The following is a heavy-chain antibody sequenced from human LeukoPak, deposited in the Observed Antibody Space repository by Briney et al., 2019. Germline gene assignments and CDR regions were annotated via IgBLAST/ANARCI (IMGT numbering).Heavy chain of an antibody. J-gene: IGHJ4*02. V-gene: IGHV3-48*04. Sequence: GGSLRLSCAASGFTFNTYSMNWVRQAPGKGLEWVSYISSSSDIIYYADSVKGRFSVSRDNSKNTLYLQMNSLRAEDTAIYYCAREGGILTGFSLRFDQWGQGTLVTVSS. CDR2: ISSSSDII. D-gene: IGHD3-9*01. CDR1: GFTFNTYS. CDR3: AREGGILTGFSLRFDQ.